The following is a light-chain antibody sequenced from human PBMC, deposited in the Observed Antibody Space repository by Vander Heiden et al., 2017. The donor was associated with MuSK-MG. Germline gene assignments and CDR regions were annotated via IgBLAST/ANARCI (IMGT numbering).Light chain of an antibody. CDR1: QSISAW. V-gene: IGKV1-5*03. J-gene: IGKJ4*01. Sequence: DIQLTQSPSTLSASVGDRVTITCRVSQSISAWLAWYQQKPGQAPKLLIYKASTLQSGVPSRFSGSGSGREFTLTISSLQPDDFATYYCQQYNTDSLLTCGGGTKVEIK. CDR2: KAS. CDR3: QQYNTDSLLT.